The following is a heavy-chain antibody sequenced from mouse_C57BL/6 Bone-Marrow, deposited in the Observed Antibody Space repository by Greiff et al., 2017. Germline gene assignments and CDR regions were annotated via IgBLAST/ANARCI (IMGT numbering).Heavy chain of an antibody. D-gene: IGHD3-3*01. J-gene: IGHJ2*01. CDR1: GFTFSSYG. CDR3: ARRGLYYFDY. CDR2: ISSGGSYT. V-gene: IGHV5-6*01. Sequence: EVQGVESGGDLVKPGGSLKLSCAASGFTFSSYGMSWVRQTPDKRLEWVATISSGGSYTYYPDSVKGRFTISRDNAKNTLYPQMSSLKSEDTAMYYCARRGLYYFDYWGQGTTLTVSS.